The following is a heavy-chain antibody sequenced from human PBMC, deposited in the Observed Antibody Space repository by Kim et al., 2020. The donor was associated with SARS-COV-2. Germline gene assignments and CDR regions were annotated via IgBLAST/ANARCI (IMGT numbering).Heavy chain of an antibody. CDR1: GYSISSGYY. D-gene: IGHD2-15*01. J-gene: IGHJ6*01. Sequence: SETLSLTCTVSGYSISSGYYWGWIRQPPGKGLEWIGSIYHSGSTYYNPSLKSRVTISVDTSKNQFSLKLSSVTAADTAVYYCASLGYCSGGSCTYYYYYG. CDR2: IYHSGST. CDR3: ASLGYCSGGSCTYYYYYG. V-gene: IGHV4-38-2*02.